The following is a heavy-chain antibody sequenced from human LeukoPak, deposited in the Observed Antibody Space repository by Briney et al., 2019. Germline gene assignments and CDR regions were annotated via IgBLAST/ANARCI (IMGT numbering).Heavy chain of an antibody. V-gene: IGHV3-23*01. CDR1: GFTFSSYA. D-gene: IGHD6-13*01. J-gene: IGHJ4*02. Sequence: PGGSLRLSCAASGFTFSSYAMSWVRQAPGKGLEWVSAISGSGGSTYYADSVKGRFTISRDNSKHTLYLQMNSLRAEDAAVYYCGKSLVSSIPAVGYFTYWGQGTMSPSP. CDR3: GKSLVSSIPAVGYFTY. CDR2: ISGSGGST.